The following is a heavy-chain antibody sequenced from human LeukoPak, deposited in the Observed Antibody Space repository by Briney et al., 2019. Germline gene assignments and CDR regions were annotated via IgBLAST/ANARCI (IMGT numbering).Heavy chain of an antibody. Sequence: PGGSLRLSCAASGFTFSSYAMHWVRQAPGKGLECVSSIRSHGGYTYYANSVKGRFTISRDNSKNTLYLQMGSLRAEDMAVYYCARDSRSVVVPAAIRANFDYWGQGTLVTVP. J-gene: IGHJ4*02. CDR2: IRSHGGYT. D-gene: IGHD2-2*01. CDR1: GFTFSSYA. CDR3: ARDSRSVVVPAAIRANFDY. V-gene: IGHV3-64*01.